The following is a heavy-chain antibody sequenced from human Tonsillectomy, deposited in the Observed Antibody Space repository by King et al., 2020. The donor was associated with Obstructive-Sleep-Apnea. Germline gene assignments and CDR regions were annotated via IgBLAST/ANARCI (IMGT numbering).Heavy chain of an antibody. V-gene: IGHV3-21*01. J-gene: IGHJ4*02. CDR2: ISSSNTYI. Sequence: VQLVESGGGLVKPGGSLRLSCAASGFTFSSYSMVWVRQSPGKGLEWVSSISSSNTYIYHADSVKGRFTVSRDNAKNSLYLQMNSLRAEDTAVDYCARYSRIAAAGLDFWGQGTLVTVSS. D-gene: IGHD6-13*01. CDR3: ARYSRIAAAGLDF. CDR1: GFTFSSYS.